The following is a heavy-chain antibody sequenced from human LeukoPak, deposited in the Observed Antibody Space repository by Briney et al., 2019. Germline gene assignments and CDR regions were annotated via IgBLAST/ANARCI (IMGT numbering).Heavy chain of an antibody. D-gene: IGHD2-15*01. Sequence: GGALEISLKGSGYRFTSYWIGWGRPRPGKGLGWMGIIYPGESDTRYSPSFQGQVTISADQSISPAYLQWSRLKASDTAMYYCARHEVSGGGSINWFDPWGQGTLVTVSS. V-gene: IGHV5-51*01. CDR1: GYRFTSYW. CDR2: IYPGESDT. CDR3: ARHEVSGGGSINWFDP. J-gene: IGHJ5*02.